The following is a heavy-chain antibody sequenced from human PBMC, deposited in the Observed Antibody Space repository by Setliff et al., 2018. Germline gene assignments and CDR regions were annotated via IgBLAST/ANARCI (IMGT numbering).Heavy chain of an antibody. CDR2: INYRGST. CDR1: GGSISSSNYY. J-gene: IGHJ4*02. V-gene: IGHV4-39*02. Sequence: SETLSLTCSVSGGSISSSNYYWGWIRQSPGKGLEWIGSINYRGSTYDNPSLKSRVTMSVDTPKSHFSLRLSSVTAADTAVYFCARSLGSGSYYNSRPFYSDYWGQGTLVTVSS. CDR3: ARSLGSGSYYNSRPFYSDY. D-gene: IGHD3-10*01.